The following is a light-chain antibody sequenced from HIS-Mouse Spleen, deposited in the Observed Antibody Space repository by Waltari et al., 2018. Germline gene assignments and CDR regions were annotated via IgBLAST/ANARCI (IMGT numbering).Light chain of an antibody. J-gene: IGLJ3*02. CDR1: SRDVGSSHL. CDR2: EGS. V-gene: IGLV2-23*01. Sequence: QSALTQPASVSGSPGQSITIPCTGPSRDVGSSHLVPWYQQQPGKAPKLMIYEGSKRPSGVSNRFSGSKSGNTASLTISGLQAEDEADYYCCSYAGSSTWVFGGGTKLTVL. CDR3: CSYAGSSTWV.